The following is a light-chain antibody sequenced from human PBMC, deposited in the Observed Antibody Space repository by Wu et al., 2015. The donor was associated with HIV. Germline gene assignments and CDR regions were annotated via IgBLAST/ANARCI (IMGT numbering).Light chain of an antibody. CDR3: QQRSKWPLT. V-gene: IGKV3-11*01. Sequence: EIVVTQSPATLSLSPGERATLSCRASQSVSSYLVWYQQKPGQAPRLLIYDAPNRATGIPARFSGSGSGTDFTLTINTLEPEDFAVYYCQQRSKWPLTFGGGTKVEIK. CDR2: DAP. CDR1: QSVSSY. J-gene: IGKJ4*01.